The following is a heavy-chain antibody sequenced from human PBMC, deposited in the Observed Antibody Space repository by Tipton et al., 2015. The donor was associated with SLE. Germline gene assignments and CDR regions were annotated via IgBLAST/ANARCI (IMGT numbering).Heavy chain of an antibody. CDR3: AKEVGPSSGWYYYFDY. J-gene: IGHJ4*02. Sequence: SLRLSCAASGFTFSSYWMSWVRQAPGKGLEWVANIKQDGSNKYYADSVKGRFTISRDNSKNTLYLQMNSLRAEDTAVYYCAKEVGPSSGWYYYFDYWGQGTLVTVSS. D-gene: IGHD6-13*01. V-gene: IGHV3-7*01. CDR2: IKQDGSNK. CDR1: GFTFSSYW.